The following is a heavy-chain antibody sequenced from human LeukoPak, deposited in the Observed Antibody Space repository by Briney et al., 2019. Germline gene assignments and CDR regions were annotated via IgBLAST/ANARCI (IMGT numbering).Heavy chain of an antibody. Sequence: GGSLRLSCAASGFTFSSYAMIWVRQAPGKGLEWVSRITGSGGGTYYADPVKGRFTISRDNSKNTLYLQMKSLRAEETAEYYCAKEETSSSWPYYFDYWGQGTLVTVSS. V-gene: IGHV3-23*01. CDR2: ITGSGGGT. CDR3: AKEETSSSWPYYFDY. J-gene: IGHJ4*02. D-gene: IGHD6-13*01. CDR1: GFTFSSYA.